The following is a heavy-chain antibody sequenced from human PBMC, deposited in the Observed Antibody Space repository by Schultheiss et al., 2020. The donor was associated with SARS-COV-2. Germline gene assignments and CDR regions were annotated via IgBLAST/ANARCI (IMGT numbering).Heavy chain of an antibody. D-gene: IGHD1-26*01. CDR2: IYHSGST. V-gene: IGHV4-39*07. CDR1: GGSISSSSYY. J-gene: IGHJ4*02. Sequence: SETLSLTCTVSGGSISSSSYYWGWIRQPPGKGLEWIGEIYHSGSTNYNPSLKSRVTISVDKSKNQFSLKLSSVTAADTAVYYCARGGGTLWFDYWGRGTLVTVSS. CDR3: ARGGGTLWFDY.